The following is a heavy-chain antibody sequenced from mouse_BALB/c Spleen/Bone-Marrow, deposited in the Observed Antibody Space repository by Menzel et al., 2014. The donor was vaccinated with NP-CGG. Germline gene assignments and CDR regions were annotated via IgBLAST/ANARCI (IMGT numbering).Heavy chain of an antibody. CDR2: IDPENGDT. D-gene: IGHD2-10*02. CDR3: NEGYGNYGY. V-gene: IGHV14-4*02. Sequence: VQLQQPGAELVRSGASVKLSCTASGFNIKDYYMHWVKQRPEQGLEWIGWIDPENGDTEYAPKFQGKATMTADTSSNTAYLQLSSLTSEDTAVYYCNEGYGNYGYWGQGTLSQSPQ. J-gene: IGHJ2*01. CDR1: GFNIKDYY.